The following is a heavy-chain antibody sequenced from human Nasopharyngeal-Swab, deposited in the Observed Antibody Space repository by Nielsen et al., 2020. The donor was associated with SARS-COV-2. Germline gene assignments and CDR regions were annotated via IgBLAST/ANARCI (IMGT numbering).Heavy chain of an antibody. Sequence: GESLKISCAASGFTFSSYWMHWVRQAPGKGLMWVSRINSDGSSTTYADSVKGRFTISRDNAKNTLYLQMNSLRAEDTAVYYCARSQGERRAGAFEIWGQGTMVTVSS. CDR1: GFTFSSYW. CDR3: ARSQGERRAGAFEI. CDR2: INSDGSST. J-gene: IGHJ3*02. V-gene: IGHV3-74*01. D-gene: IGHD1-1*01.